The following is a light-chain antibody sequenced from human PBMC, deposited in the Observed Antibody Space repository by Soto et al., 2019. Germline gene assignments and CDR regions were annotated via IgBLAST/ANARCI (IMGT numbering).Light chain of an antibody. J-gene: IGKJ4*01. CDR1: QSINSY. CDR2: AAS. Sequence: DIQMTQSPSSLSASVGDRVTITCRASQSINSYLNWFRQEPGKAPKLLISAASSLQSGVPSRFSGSGSGTDFTLTISSLQPEDFATYDCQQSHSAPLTFGGGTKVEIK. CDR3: QQSHSAPLT. V-gene: IGKV1-39*01.